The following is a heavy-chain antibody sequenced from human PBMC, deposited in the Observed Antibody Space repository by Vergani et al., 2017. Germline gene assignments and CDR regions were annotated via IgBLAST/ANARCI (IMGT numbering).Heavy chain of an antibody. CDR1: GGSISSDGYY. Sequence: QVQLQESGPGLVKPSQTLSLTCTVSGGSISSDGYYWSWIRQHPGRGLEWIGYIYYSGSTYYNPALKSRVTISVDTSKNQFSLKLSSVTAADTAVYYCARDIGSSFDYWGQGTLVTVSS. D-gene: IGHD2-15*01. CDR3: ARDIGSSFDY. V-gene: IGHV4-31*03. J-gene: IGHJ4*02. CDR2: IYYSGST.